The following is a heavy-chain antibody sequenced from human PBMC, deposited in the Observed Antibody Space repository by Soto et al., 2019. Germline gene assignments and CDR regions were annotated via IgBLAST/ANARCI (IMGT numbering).Heavy chain of an antibody. CDR1: GGSISSGGYY. J-gene: IGHJ5*02. CDR3: ARDYGARLPQTGIWFDP. Sequence: SETLSLTCTVSGGSISSGGYYWSWIRQHPGKGLEWIGYIYYSGSTYYNPSLKSRVTISVDTSKNQFSLKLSSVTAADTAVYYCARDYGARLPQTGIWFDPWGQGTLVTVSS. CDR2: IYYSGST. V-gene: IGHV4-31*03. D-gene: IGHD3-10*01.